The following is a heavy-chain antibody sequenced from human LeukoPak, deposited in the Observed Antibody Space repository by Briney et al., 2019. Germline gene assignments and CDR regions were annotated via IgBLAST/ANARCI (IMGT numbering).Heavy chain of an antibody. Sequence: IFGTANYAQKFQGRVTITTDESTSTAYMELSSLRSEDTAVYYCASCSDDFWSGYYIFDYWGQGTLVTVSS. CDR3: ASCSDDFWSGYYIFDY. J-gene: IGHJ4*02. D-gene: IGHD3-3*01. V-gene: IGHV1-69*05. CDR2: IFGTA.